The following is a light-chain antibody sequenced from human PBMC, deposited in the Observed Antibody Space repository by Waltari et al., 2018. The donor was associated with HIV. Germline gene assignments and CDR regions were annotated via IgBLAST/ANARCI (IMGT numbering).Light chain of an antibody. CDR3: QQFVAYPSL. CDR2: DAS. V-gene: IGKV1-13*02. CDR1: QGTGPA. J-gene: IGKJ4*01. Sequence: ALQLTQSPSSLSASAGDRVTITCRTSQGTGPAIVWYQQRPGKVPKLLIYDASNVESGVPSRFSGSGFGTDFTLTISSLQPEDIATYYCQQFVAYPSLFGGGTKVEI.